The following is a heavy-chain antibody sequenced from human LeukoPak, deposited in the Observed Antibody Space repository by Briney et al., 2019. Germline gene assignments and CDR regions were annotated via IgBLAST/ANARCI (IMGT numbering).Heavy chain of an antibody. CDR3: ARDTGLRMDV. CDR1: GGSISTCF. Sequence: SSETLSLTCTVSGGSISTCFWGWIRQPPGKGLEWIGYISYSGSTNYNPSLKSRVTISLDTSKTQFSLKLSSVTAADTAVYYCARDTGLRMDVWGQGTTVTVSS. CDR2: ISYSGST. V-gene: IGHV4-59*01. D-gene: IGHD1-1*01. J-gene: IGHJ6*02.